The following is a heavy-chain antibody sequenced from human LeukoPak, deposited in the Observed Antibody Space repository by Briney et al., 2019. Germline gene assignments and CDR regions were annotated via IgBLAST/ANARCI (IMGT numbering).Heavy chain of an antibody. CDR1: GGSINNYY. CDR3: ARGLGGSQRPSRASAN. V-gene: IGHV4-59*12. D-gene: IGHD2-15*01. J-gene: IGHJ4*02. CDR2: IYYTVIT. Sequence: SETLSLTCTVSGGSINNYYWRWVRQPPGAGLEWLAYIYYTVITNYNPSLKTRLTISVDTSKNQFSLKLSSVPAADTAVYYCARGLGGSQRPSRASANWGQGTLVTVSS.